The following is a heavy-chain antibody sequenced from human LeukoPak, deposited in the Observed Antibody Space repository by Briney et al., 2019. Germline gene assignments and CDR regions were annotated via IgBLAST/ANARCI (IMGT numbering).Heavy chain of an antibody. Sequence: TGGSLRLSCAASGFTFSSYAMSWVRQAPGKGLEWVSAISGSGGSTYYADSVKGRFTISRDNSKNTLYLQMNSLRAEDTAVYYCAKDLGGVGATRLDYWGQGTLVTVSS. CDR3: AKDLGGVGATRLDY. CDR1: GFTFSSYA. D-gene: IGHD1-26*01. V-gene: IGHV3-23*01. CDR2: ISGSGGST. J-gene: IGHJ4*02.